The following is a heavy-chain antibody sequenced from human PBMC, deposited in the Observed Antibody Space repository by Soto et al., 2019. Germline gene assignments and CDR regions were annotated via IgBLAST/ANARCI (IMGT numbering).Heavy chain of an antibody. D-gene: IGHD6-13*01. Sequence: EVQLLESGGGLVQPGGSLRLSCAASGLTFSSYAMSWVRQAPGKGLEWVSAISGSGGSTYYADSVKGRFTISRDNSKNTLYLQMNSLRAEDTAVYYCAKDFIAAAHRYYYYGMDVWGQGTTVTVSS. V-gene: IGHV3-23*01. J-gene: IGHJ6*02. CDR3: AKDFIAAAHRYYYYGMDV. CDR1: GLTFSSYA. CDR2: ISGSGGST.